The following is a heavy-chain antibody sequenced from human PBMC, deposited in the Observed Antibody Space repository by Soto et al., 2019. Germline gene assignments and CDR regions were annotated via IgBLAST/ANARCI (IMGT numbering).Heavy chain of an antibody. V-gene: IGHV1-2*02. CDR3: ARGALTVANWFDP. CDR1: GYTFTGYY. Sequence: ASVKVSCKASGYTFTGYYMNWVRQAPGQGLEWMGWTNPNNGVTNYAQKFQGRVTMTRDTSISTAYMDLSRLRSDDTAVYYCARGALTVANWFDPWGQGTQVTVSS. CDR2: TNPNNGVT. J-gene: IGHJ5*02. D-gene: IGHD6-19*01.